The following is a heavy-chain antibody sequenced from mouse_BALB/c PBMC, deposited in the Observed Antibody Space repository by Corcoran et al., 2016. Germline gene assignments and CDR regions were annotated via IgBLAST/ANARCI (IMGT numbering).Heavy chain of an antibody. CDR3: ARNCNYGGFAY. Sequence: EVQLQQSGAELVKPGASVKLSCTASGFNIKDTYMHWVKQRPEQGLEWIGRIDPANGNTKYDPKFQGKATITADTSSNTAYLQLSSLTSEDTAVYYCARNCNYGGFAYWGQGTLVTVSA. CDR2: IDPANGNT. D-gene: IGHD2-1*01. J-gene: IGHJ3*01. CDR1: GFNIKDTY. V-gene: IGHV14-3*02.